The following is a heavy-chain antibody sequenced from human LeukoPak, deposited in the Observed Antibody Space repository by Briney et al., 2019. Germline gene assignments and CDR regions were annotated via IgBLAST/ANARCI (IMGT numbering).Heavy chain of an antibody. D-gene: IGHD3-22*01. CDR1: GFTFSSYS. V-gene: IGHV3-48*01. Sequence: GGSLRLSCAASGFTFSSYSMTWVRQAPGKGLEWVSYISSSSGTIFYADSVKGRFTISRDNAKNSLYLQMSSLRAEDTAVYYCARDDYYDSSGYGGYFDYWGQGTLVTVSS. CDR2: ISSSSGTI. CDR3: ARDDYYDSSGYGGYFDY. J-gene: IGHJ4*02.